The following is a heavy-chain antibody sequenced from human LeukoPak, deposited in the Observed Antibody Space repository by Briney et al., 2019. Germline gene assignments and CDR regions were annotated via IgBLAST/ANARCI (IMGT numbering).Heavy chain of an antibody. J-gene: IGHJ4*02. V-gene: IGHV3-73*01. Sequence: GGSLRLSCAASGFTFSGSAMHWVRQAFGKGLEWVGRIRSKANSYATAYAASVKGRFTISRDDSKNTAYLQMNSLKTEDTAVYYCTSSAAGQRGGYWGQGTLVTVSS. D-gene: IGHD6-13*01. CDR3: TSSAAGQRGGY. CDR2: IRSKANSYAT. CDR1: GFTFSGSA.